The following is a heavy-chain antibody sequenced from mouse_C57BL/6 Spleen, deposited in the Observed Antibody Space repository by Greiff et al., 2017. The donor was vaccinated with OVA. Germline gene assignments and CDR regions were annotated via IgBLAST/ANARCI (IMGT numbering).Heavy chain of an antibody. CDR3: ARDYDRGAWFAY. CDR2: IRNKANNHAT. Sequence: EVKLEESGGGLVQPGGSMKLSCAASGFTFSDAWMDWVRQSPEQGLEWVAEIRNKANNHATYYAESVKGRFTISRDDSKSSVYLQMNSLRAEDTGIYYGARDYDRGAWFAYWGQGTLVTVSA. J-gene: IGHJ3*01. V-gene: IGHV6-6*01. CDR1: GFTFSDAW. D-gene: IGHD2-4*01.